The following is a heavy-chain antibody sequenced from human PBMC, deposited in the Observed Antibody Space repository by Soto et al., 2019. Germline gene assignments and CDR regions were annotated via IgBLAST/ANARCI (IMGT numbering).Heavy chain of an antibody. Sequence: EVQLVESGGGLVKPGRSLRLSCAASGFNFGNNAMTWFRQVPGKGLEWVGFIRSKAYGRTTEYAASVKGRFTISRDDSNSIAYLQMSSLKTEDTAVYYCSRPSYYYDSSGFEPGAFDVWGQGTLVTVSS. CDR3: SRPSYYYDSSGFEPGAFDV. D-gene: IGHD3-22*01. J-gene: IGHJ3*01. V-gene: IGHV3-49*05. CDR2: IRSKAYGRTT. CDR1: GFNFGNNA.